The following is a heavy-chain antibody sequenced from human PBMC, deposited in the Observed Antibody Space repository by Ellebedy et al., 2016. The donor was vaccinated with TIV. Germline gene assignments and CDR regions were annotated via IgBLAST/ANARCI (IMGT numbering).Heavy chain of an antibody. J-gene: IGHJ4*02. CDR2: VSGSGGET. CDR1: GFVFSNHA. V-gene: IGHV3-23*01. CDR3: ASSPSQGY. Sequence: GESLKISCAASGFVFSNHAMTWVRQAPGKGLEWVSGVSGSGGETFYADSVKGRFTISRDNSKHIVYLQMNSLRVEDTAVYYCASSPSQGYWGQGTLVTVSS. D-gene: IGHD6-19*01.